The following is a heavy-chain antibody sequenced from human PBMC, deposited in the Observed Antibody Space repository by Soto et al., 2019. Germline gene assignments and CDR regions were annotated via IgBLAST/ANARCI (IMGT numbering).Heavy chain of an antibody. V-gene: IGHV3-48*03. J-gene: IGHJ6*02. D-gene: IGHD4-4*01. CDR3: ARDPAIYSGKFDYGLDV. Sequence: GSLLLSCSVSGFTFSSYEMNWVRQAPGKGLEWVSYIGTSGKTIYYADSVRGRFTISRDNAKNSLYLQMNSLRAEDTAVYFCARDPAIYSGKFDYGLDVWGRGTKVTVYS. CDR2: IGTSGKTI. CDR1: GFTFSSYE.